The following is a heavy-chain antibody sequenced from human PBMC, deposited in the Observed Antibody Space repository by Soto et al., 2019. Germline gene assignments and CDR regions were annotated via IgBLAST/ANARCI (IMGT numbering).Heavy chain of an antibody. D-gene: IGHD2-21*02. CDR3: AREIVTAGGKNYFDP. Sequence: XTLSLTCGVSGGTIASSQWWSWVLQSPGRGLELIGNVYHTGDTNFNPALQSRVTFSVDKSNNQFSLRLTSVTAADTAVYFCAREIVTAGGKNYFDPWGPGTLATVSS. CDR1: GGTIASSQW. J-gene: IGHJ5*02. V-gene: IGHV4-4*01. CDR2: VYHTGDT.